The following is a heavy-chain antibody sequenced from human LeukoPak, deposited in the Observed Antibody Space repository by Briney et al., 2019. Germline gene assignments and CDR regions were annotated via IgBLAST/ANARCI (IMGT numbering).Heavy chain of an antibody. D-gene: IGHD3-22*01. J-gene: IGHJ4*02. V-gene: IGHV1-18*01. Sequence: GASVKVSCKASGYTSSSYGISWVRQAPGQGLEWMGWISAYNGNTNYAQKVQGRVTLTTETSTSTAYMELRSLRSDDTAVYYCARDRQLGSSGYYAAYWGQGTLVTVSS. CDR3: ARDRQLGSSGYYAAY. CDR1: GYTSSSYG. CDR2: ISAYNGNT.